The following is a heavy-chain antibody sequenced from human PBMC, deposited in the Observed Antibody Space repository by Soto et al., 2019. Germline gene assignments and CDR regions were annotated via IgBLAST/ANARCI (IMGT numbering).Heavy chain of an antibody. D-gene: IGHD6-13*01. CDR2: IVVGSGNT. J-gene: IGHJ6*02. Sequence: ASVKVSCKASGFTFTSSAGQWVRQARGQRLEWIGWIVVGSGNTNYAQKFQERVTITRDMSTSTAYMELSSLRSEDTAVYYCAADLIPEYSSSWQHYYYYYGMDVWGQGTTLTVSS. V-gene: IGHV1-58*01. CDR3: AADLIPEYSSSWQHYYYYYGMDV. CDR1: GFTFTSSA.